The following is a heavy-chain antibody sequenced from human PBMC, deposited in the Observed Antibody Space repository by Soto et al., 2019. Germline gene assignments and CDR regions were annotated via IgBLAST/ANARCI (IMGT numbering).Heavy chain of an antibody. CDR3: GRLEGLATISYYFDY. J-gene: IGHJ4*02. D-gene: IGHD3-9*01. CDR2: VYYSGST. V-gene: IGHV4-39*01. CDR1: GGSVSSSSYY. Sequence: QLQLQESGPGLVKPSETLSLTCTVSGGSVSSSSYYWGWVRQPPGKGLEWIGSVYYSGSTYYNPSLESRVTISVDKSKNQFSLKPMSLSAPDTAVYYCGRLEGLATISYYFDYWGQGALVTVSS.